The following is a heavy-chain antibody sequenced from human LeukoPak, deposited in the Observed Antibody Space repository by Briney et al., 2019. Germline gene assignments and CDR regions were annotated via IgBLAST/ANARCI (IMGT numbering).Heavy chain of an antibody. CDR3: ARDSIAAAGAWGEAFDI. D-gene: IGHD6-13*01. J-gene: IGHJ3*02. CDR1: GFTFSSSA. V-gene: IGHV3-23*01. Sequence: GGSLRLSCAASGFTFSSSAMSWVRQAPGKGLEWVSAISGSGGSTYYADSVKGRFTISRDNSKNTLYLQMNSLRAEDTAVYYCARDSIAAAGAWGEAFDIWGQGTMVTVSS. CDR2: ISGSGGST.